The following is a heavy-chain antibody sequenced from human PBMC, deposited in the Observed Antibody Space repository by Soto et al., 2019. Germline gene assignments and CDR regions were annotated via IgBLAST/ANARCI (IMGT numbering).Heavy chain of an antibody. D-gene: IGHD5-12*01. J-gene: IGHJ6*03. Sequence: QVQLVQSGAEVRKPGASVTVSCRSSGDSFNDYYIHWARQAPGQGFEWMGWINPNGGVTKYAQKFQGWVSMTRDTSIRTVYMQLSRLRSDDTAVYYCARESGGATATIDYYYFYMDVWGTGTTVTVSS. V-gene: IGHV1-2*04. CDR3: ARESGGATATIDYYYFYMDV. CDR2: INPNGGVT. CDR1: GDSFNDYY.